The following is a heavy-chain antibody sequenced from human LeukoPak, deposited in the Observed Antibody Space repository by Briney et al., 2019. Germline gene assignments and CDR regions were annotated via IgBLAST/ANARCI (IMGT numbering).Heavy chain of an antibody. CDR1: GVTFTNYA. V-gene: IGHV3-23*01. J-gene: IGHJ4*02. CDR2: ISISGGST. Sequence: AGGSLGLYCAASGVTFTNYAITWVRQAPGKGLEWVSGISISGGSTDYADSVKGRFTISRDNSKNTLYLQMNSLRAEDTAVYYCAKVPAGNKVEYWGQGTLVAVSS. D-gene: IGHD6-19*01. CDR3: AKVPAGNKVEY.